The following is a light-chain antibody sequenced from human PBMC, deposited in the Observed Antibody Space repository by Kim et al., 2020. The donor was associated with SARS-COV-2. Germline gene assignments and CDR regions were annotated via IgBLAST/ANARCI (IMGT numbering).Light chain of an antibody. V-gene: IGLV3-9*01. CDR2: RDS. Sequence: SYELTQPLSVSVALGQTARITCGGNNIGSKNVHWYQQKPGQAPVLVIYRDSNRPSGIPERFSGSNSGNTAILTISRAQAGDEADYYCQVWDSSTGVFGGGTQLTVL. J-gene: IGLJ3*02. CDR1: NIGSKN. CDR3: QVWDSSTGV.